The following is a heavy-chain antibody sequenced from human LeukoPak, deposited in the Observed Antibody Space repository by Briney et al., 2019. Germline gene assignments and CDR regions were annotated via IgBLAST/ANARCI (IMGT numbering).Heavy chain of an antibody. CDR2: ISYDGSNK. Sequence: RPGGSLRLSCAASGFTFSSYGMHWVRQAPGKGLEWVAVISYDGSNKYYADSVKGRFTISRDNSKNTLYLQMNSLRAEDTAVYYCARASRWQTFGGYFDYWGQGTLVTVSS. CDR3: ARASRWQTFGGYFDY. V-gene: IGHV3-30*03. J-gene: IGHJ4*02. D-gene: IGHD3-16*01. CDR1: GFTFSSYG.